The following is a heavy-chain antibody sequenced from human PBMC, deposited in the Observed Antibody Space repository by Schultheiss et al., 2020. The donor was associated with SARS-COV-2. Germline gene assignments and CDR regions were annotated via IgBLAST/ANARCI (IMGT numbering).Heavy chain of an antibody. CDR1: GYTFSRYY. V-gene: IGHV1-2*04. CDR2: INPNTGAT. Sequence: SVKVSCKTSGYTFSRYYIHWVRQAPGQGLEWMGWINPNTGATKSTQKFQGWVTMTWDTSITTAYMEVTRLTSDDTAVYYCARDRMVVTAIPSYYFDYWGQGTLVTVSS. CDR3: ARDRMVVTAIPSYYFDY. D-gene: IGHD2-21*02. J-gene: IGHJ4*02.